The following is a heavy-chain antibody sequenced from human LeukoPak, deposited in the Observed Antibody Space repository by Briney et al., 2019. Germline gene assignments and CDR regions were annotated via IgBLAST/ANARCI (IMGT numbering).Heavy chain of an antibody. J-gene: IGHJ4*02. Sequence: ASVKVSCKASGYTFTSYDFNWLRQATGQGPEWMGWMNPNSGATGYAQKFQGRVIMTRSASINTAYMELSSLRSEDTAVYYCAKQLGYCSDGSCYFPYWGQGTLVTVSS. D-gene: IGHD2-15*01. CDR1: GYTFTSYD. CDR2: MNPNSGAT. V-gene: IGHV1-8*01. CDR3: AKQLGYCSDGSCYFPY.